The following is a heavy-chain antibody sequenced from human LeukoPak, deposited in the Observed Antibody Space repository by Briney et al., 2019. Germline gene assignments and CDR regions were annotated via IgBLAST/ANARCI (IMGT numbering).Heavy chain of an antibody. V-gene: IGHV3-21*01. CDR1: GFTFSSYS. CDR2: ISSSSSYI. CDR3: ASYYNFWSGYYTYYFDY. Sequence: GGSLRLSCAASGFTFSSYSMNWVRQAPGKGLEWVSSISSSSSYIYYADSVKGRFTISRDNAKYSLYLQMNSLRAEDTAVYYCASYYNFWSGYYTYYFDYWGQGTLVTVSS. D-gene: IGHD3-3*01. J-gene: IGHJ4*02.